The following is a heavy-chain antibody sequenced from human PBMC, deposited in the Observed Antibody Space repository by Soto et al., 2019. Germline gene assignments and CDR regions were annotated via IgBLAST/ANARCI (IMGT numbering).Heavy chain of an antibody. V-gene: IGHV1-2*02. CDR1: GYTFTGYY. D-gene: IGHD2-15*01. CDR2: INPYSGGT. Sequence: QVQLVQSGAEVKKPGASVKVSCKASGYTFTGYYMHWVRQAPGQGLEWMGWINPYSGGTHYAQKFLGRVTLTRDTSITTAYMELSRLRPDDTAVYYCARGYCSGSTCYEGHDYWGQGTLVTVSS. J-gene: IGHJ4*02. CDR3: ARGYCSGSTCYEGHDY.